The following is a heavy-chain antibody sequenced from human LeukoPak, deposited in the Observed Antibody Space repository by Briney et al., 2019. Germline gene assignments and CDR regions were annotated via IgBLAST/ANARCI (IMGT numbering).Heavy chain of an antibody. CDR3: VRGRNNNYYDDSGYYPY. CDR2: IGTLLDT. CDR1: GFTFSSFD. V-gene: IGHV3-13*01. D-gene: IGHD3-22*01. Sequence: GGSLRLPCAASGFTFSSFDMHWVRQAPGKGLEWVSGIGTLLDTDYPDSLKGRFTISGENAKNSVFLQMNNVRAGDTAVYYCVRGRNNNYYDDSGYYPYWGQGTLVTVSS. J-gene: IGHJ4*02.